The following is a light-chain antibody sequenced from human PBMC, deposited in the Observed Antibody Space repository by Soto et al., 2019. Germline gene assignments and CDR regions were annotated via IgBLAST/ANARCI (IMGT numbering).Light chain of an antibody. Sequence: DIQMTQSPSSVSASVGDRVTITCRASQGINNWLAWYQQKPGKAPELLIYAVSYLQSGVPSRFRGSGSGTDFTLTISSLQPEDFATYFCKQSSAFPLTVGGGTKVEIK. CDR3: KQSSAFPLT. CDR1: QGINNW. V-gene: IGKV1-12*01. J-gene: IGKJ4*01. CDR2: AVS.